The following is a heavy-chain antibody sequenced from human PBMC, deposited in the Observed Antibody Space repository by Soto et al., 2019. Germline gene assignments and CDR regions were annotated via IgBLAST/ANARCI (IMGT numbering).Heavy chain of an antibody. Sequence: QVQLQESGPGLVKPSQTLSLTCTVSGGSISRGGYYWSWIRQHPGKGLEWNGYIYYSGSTYYTPSLMSRVTRSVDTFKNQFSLKLSSGTAADTAVYYCARTQLYGRGDYYYYGMDVWGQGTTVTVSS. V-gene: IGHV4-31*03. D-gene: IGHD4-17*01. CDR3: ARTQLYGRGDYYYYGMDV. CDR2: IYYSGST. J-gene: IGHJ6*02. CDR1: GGSISRGGYY.